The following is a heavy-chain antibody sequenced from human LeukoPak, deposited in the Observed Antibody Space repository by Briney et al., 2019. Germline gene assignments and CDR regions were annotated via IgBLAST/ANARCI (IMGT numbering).Heavy chain of an antibody. CDR2: INHSGST. CDR3: ERGRAVVATRLDY. Sequence: PSETLSLTCAVYGGSFSGYYWSWIRQPPGKGLEWIGEINHSGSTNYNPSLKSRVTISVDTSKNQFSLKLSSVTAADTAVYYCERGRAVVATRLDYWGQGTLVTVSS. CDR1: GGSFSGYY. J-gene: IGHJ4*02. D-gene: IGHD5-12*01. V-gene: IGHV4-34*01.